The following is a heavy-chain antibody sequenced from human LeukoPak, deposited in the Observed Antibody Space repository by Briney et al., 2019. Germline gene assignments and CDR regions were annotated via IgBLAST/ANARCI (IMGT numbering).Heavy chain of an antibody. V-gene: IGHV3-48*01. CDR3: AKVGAWDSSHEGYFDY. CDR1: GFTFSSYS. CDR2: ISSSSSTI. D-gene: IGHD3-22*01. Sequence: GGSLRLSCAASGFTFSSYSMNWVRQAPGKGLEWVSYISSSSSTIYYADSVKGRFTISRDNAKNSLYLQMNSLRAEDTALYYCAKVGAWDSSHEGYFDYWGQGTLVTVSS. J-gene: IGHJ4*02.